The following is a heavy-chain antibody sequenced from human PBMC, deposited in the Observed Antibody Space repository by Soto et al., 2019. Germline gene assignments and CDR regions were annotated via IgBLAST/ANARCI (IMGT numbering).Heavy chain of an antibody. J-gene: IGHJ4*02. D-gene: IGHD2-15*01. CDR2: ISGSGDNT. V-gene: IGHV3-23*01. CDR3: AKEAGVVVIGEGCFDY. Sequence: EVQLLESGGALVQPGGSLRLSCTTSGFTFSSYAMSWVRQAPGKGLEWVSAISGSGDNTYYADSVKGRFTLSRDNSKNTLYLQMNSLRAEDTATYYCAKEAGVVVIGEGCFDYWGRGTLVTVSS. CDR1: GFTFSSYA.